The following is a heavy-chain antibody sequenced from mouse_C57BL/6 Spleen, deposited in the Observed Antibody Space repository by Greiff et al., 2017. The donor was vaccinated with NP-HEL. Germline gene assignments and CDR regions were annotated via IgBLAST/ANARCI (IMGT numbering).Heavy chain of an antibody. J-gene: IGHJ1*03. V-gene: IGHV1-69*01. CDR2: IDPSDSYT. Sequence: QVQLQQPGAELVMPGASVKLSCKASGYTFTSYWMHWVKQRPGQGLEWIGEIDPSDSYTNYNQKFKGKSTLTVDKSSSTAYMQLSSLTSEDSAVYYCARVVKAYFDVWGTGTTVTVAS. CDR3: ARVVKAYFDV. CDR1: GYTFTSYW. D-gene: IGHD1-1*02.